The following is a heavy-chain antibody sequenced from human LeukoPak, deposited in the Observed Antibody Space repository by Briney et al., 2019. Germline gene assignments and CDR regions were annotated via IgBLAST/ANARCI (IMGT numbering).Heavy chain of an antibody. J-gene: IGHJ5*02. D-gene: IGHD3-10*01. Sequence: PSETLSLTCAVYGGSFSGYYWSWIRQPPGKGLEWIGEINHSGSTNYNPSLKSRVTISVDTSKNQFSLKLSSVTAADTAVYYCARHRRPPTMVRGVSPHRWFDPWGQGTLVTVSS. V-gene: IGHV4-34*01. CDR1: GGSFSGYY. CDR3: ARHRRPPTMVRGVSPHRWFDP. CDR2: INHSGST.